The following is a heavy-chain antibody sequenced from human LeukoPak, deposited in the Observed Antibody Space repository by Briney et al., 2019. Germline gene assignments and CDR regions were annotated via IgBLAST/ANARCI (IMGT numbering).Heavy chain of an antibody. Sequence: GGSLRLSCAAPGFIFSSYAMNWVRQAPGKGLGWVSTISGGDTSTFYADSVKGRFTISRDNSKNTLYLQMNNLRAEDTAVYYCAKNLNGGNTHSDYWGQGTLVTVSS. V-gene: IGHV3-23*01. D-gene: IGHD4-23*01. CDR2: ISGGDTST. J-gene: IGHJ4*02. CDR1: GFIFSSYA. CDR3: AKNLNGGNTHSDY.